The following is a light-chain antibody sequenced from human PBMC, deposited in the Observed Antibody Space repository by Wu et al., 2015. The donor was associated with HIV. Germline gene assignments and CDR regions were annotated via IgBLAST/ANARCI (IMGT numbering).Light chain of an antibody. J-gene: IGKJ1*01. CDR2: STS. CDR1: QGIRNH. CDR3: LQDDIFPWA. V-gene: IGKV1-6*01. Sequence: AIQLTQSPSSLAASVGDSVTITCRASQGIRNHLGWYQVKVGKAPRLLLYSTSTLESGVPSRFGGGRSGTEYTLTISSLQPEDFATYYCLQDDIFPWAFGQGPRW.